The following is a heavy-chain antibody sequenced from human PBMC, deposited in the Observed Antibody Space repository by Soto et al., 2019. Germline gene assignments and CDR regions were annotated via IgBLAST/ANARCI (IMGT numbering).Heavy chain of an antibody. J-gene: IGHJ4*02. V-gene: IGHV3-30*04. CDR2: ISKDGSNK. CDR3: ARGAAAGSFDY. Sequence: GGSLRLSCEASGFTLSNHAMQWVRQAPGEGLEWVAAISKDGSNKYHADSVKGRLTISRDNSKNTLYLQMNSLRPEDTAIYYCARGAAAGSFDYWGQGALVTVSS. CDR1: GFTLSNHA. D-gene: IGHD6-13*01.